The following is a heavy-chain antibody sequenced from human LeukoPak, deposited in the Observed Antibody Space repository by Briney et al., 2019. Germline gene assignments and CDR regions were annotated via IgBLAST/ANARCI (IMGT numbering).Heavy chain of an antibody. Sequence: SVKGRFTISRDNAKNSLYLQMNSLRHDDLAVYYCARGRGTSGSNRDFYYYYYMDVWGKGTTVTVSS. D-gene: IGHD2-15*01. CDR3: ARGRGTSGSNRDFYYYYYMDV. J-gene: IGHJ6*03. V-gene: IGHV3-11*06.